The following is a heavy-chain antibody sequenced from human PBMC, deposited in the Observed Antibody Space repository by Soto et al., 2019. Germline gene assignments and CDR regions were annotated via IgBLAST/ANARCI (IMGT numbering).Heavy chain of an antibody. Sequence: GGSLRLSCAASGFTFSSYGMHWVRQAPGKGLEWVAVIWYDGSNKYYADSVKGRFTISRDNSKNTLYLQMNSLRAEDTAVYYCARVLKEGSIAVAGTGVDYWGQGTLVTVSS. CDR1: GFTFSSYG. D-gene: IGHD6-19*01. CDR3: ARVLKEGSIAVAGTGVDY. V-gene: IGHV3-33*01. J-gene: IGHJ4*02. CDR2: IWYDGSNK.